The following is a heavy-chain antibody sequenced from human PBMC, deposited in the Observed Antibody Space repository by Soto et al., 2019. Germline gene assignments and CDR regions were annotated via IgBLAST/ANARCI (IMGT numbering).Heavy chain of an antibody. V-gene: IGHV4-31*03. CDR2: IYYSGTT. J-gene: IGHJ4*02. Sequence: QVQLQESGPGLVKPSQTLSLTCTVSGDSIMRDSYYWNWIRQHPGKGLEWIGYIYYSGTTAYNPSVTTRVTSSPDRFKSSLSLKVSSVTTGDMELDYCAGCFGRGKIYAFEYWGQETKMTVSS. CDR3: AGCFGRGKIYAFEY. CDR1: GDSIMRDSYY. D-gene: IGHD3-16*01.